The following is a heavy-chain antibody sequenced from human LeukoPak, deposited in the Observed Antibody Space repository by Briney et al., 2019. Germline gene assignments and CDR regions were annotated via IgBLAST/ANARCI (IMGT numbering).Heavy chain of an antibody. CDR1: GGSISSSSYY. Sequence: SETLSLTCTVSGGSISSSSYYWGWIRQPPGKGLEWIGSIYYSGSTYYNPSLKSRVTISVDTSKNQFSLKLSSVTAADTAVYYCARVMVATLGFGYWGQGTLVTVSS. V-gene: IGHV4-39*07. CDR2: IYYSGST. CDR3: ARVMVATLGFGY. D-gene: IGHD5-12*01. J-gene: IGHJ4*02.